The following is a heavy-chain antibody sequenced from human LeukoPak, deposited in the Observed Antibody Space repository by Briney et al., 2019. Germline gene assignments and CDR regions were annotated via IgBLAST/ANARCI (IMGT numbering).Heavy chain of an antibody. CDR1: GGTFSSYA. CDR2: IIPIFGTA. J-gene: IGHJ4*02. V-gene: IGHV1-69*13. D-gene: IGHD5-18*01. CDR3: ARTGTYTAMVGDY. Sequence: ASVKVSCKASGGTFSSYAISWVRQAPGQGLEWMGGIIPIFGTANYAQKFQGRVTITADESTSTAYMELSSLRSEDTAVYYCARTGTYTAMVGDYWGQGTLVTVSS.